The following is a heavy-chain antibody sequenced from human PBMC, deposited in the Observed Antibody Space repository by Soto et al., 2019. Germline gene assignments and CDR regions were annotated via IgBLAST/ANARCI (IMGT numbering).Heavy chain of an antibody. CDR3: ARDATFWPFSIAAGQIDY. D-gene: IGHD6-13*01. J-gene: IGHJ4*02. CDR2: IWYDGSNK. Sequence: PGGPMRLSWAAAGFTVSSYGMGWVRKAPGKGLEWVAVIWYDGSNKYYADSVKGRFTISRDNSKNTLYLQMNSLRAEDTAVYYCARDATFWPFSIAAGQIDYWGQGTLVTVSS. CDR1: GFTVSSYG. V-gene: IGHV3-33*01.